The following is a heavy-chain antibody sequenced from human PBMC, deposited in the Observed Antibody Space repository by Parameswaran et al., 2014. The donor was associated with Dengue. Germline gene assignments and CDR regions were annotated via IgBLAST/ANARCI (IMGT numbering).Heavy chain of an antibody. J-gene: IGHJ4*02. CDR3: ARQVGALGY. Sequence: VRQMSGKGLEWVGRIRSKANDYATEYVATLKGRFTMSRDDSKNTAYLQMNSLKIDDTAVYYCARQVGALGYWGQGTLVTVSS. V-gene: IGHV3-73*01. CDR2: IRSKANDYAT. D-gene: IGHD1-26*01.